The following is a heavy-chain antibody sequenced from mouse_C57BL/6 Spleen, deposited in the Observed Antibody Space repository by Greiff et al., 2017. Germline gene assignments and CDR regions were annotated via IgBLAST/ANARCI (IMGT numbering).Heavy chain of an antibody. J-gene: IGHJ4*01. CDR3: ARTPPLDAMDY. Sequence: EVHLVESGGGLVKPGGSLKLSCAASGFTFSDYGMHWVRQAPEKGLEWVAYISSGSSTLYYADTVKGRFTISRDNAKNTLFLQMTSLRSEDTAMYYCARTPPLDAMDYWGQGTSGTVSS. CDR2: ISSGSSTL. V-gene: IGHV5-17*01. CDR1: GFTFSDYG.